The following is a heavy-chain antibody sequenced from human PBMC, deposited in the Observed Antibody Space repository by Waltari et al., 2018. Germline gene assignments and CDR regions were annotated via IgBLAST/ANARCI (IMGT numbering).Heavy chain of an antibody. Sequence: QVQLQESGPGLVKPSQTLSLTCTVSGGSISSGSYYWSWIRQPAGKGLEWIGRIYTSGSTNYNPSLKSRVTRSVDTSKNQCSLKLSSVTAADTAVYYWARVYYDILTGPLGAFDIWGQGTMVTVSS. D-gene: IGHD3-9*01. CDR2: IYTSGST. V-gene: IGHV4-61*02. CDR1: GGSISSGSYY. CDR3: ARVYYDILTGPLGAFDI. J-gene: IGHJ3*02.